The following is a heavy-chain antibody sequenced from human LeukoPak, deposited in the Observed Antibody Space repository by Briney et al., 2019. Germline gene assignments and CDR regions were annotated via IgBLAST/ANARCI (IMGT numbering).Heavy chain of an antibody. CDR3: ARDQGDCSSTSCYNWFDP. D-gene: IGHD2-2*01. J-gene: IGHJ5*02. V-gene: IGHV4-59*01. CDR2: IYYSGST. Sequence: SETLSLTCTVSGGSISSYYWSWIRQPPGKGLEWIGYIYYSGSTNYNPSLKSRVTISVETSKNQFSLKLSSVTAADTAVYYCARDQGDCSSTSCYNWFDPWGQGTLVTVSS. CDR1: GGSISSYY.